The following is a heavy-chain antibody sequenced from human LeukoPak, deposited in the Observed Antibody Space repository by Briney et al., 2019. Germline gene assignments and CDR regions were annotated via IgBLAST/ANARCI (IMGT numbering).Heavy chain of an antibody. J-gene: IGHJ6*03. CDR2: ISSSSSYI. Sequence: GGSLRLSCAASGFTFSSYSMNWVRQAPGKGLEWVSSISSSSSYIYYADSVKGRFTISRDNAKNSLYLQMNSLRAEDTAVYYCARWPQKYYYDSSGYPPPYHYYMDVWGKGTTVTVSS. V-gene: IGHV3-21*01. CDR3: ARWPQKYYYDSSGYPPPYHYYMDV. CDR1: GFTFSSYS. D-gene: IGHD3-22*01.